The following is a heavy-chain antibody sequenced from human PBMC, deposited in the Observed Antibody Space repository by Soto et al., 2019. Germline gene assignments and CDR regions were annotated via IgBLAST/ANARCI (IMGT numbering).Heavy chain of an antibody. CDR2: INPSGGST. J-gene: IGHJ6*02. D-gene: IGHD6-6*01. Sequence: ASVKVSCKASGYTFTSYYMHWVRQAPGQGLEWMGIINPSGGSTSYAQKFQGRVTMTRDMSTSTVYMELSSLRSEDTAVYYCARDKRIAARNGGYYGMDVWGQGTTVTVSS. CDR3: ARDKRIAARNGGYYGMDV. V-gene: IGHV1-46*01. CDR1: GYTFTSYY.